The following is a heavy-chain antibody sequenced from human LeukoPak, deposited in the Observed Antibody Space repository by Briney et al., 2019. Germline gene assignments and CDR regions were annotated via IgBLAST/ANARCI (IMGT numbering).Heavy chain of an antibody. CDR2: ISSSGDNT. V-gene: IGHV3-23*01. J-gene: IGHJ5*02. Sequence: GGSLRLSCAASGFTFSDYAMSWVRQAPGKGLEWFSTISSSGDNTYYTDSVKGRFTISRDSSRNTLYLQMNSLRADDTAVYYCAKGGGRINNWLDAWGQGTLVTVSS. CDR1: GFTFSDYA. D-gene: IGHD1-14*01. CDR3: AKGGGRINNWLDA.